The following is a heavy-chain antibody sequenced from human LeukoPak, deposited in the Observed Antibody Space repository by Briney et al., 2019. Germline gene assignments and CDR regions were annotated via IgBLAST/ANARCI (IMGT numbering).Heavy chain of an antibody. Sequence: ASVKVSCKASGYTFTSYYMQWVRQAPGQGLEWMGWINPNSGGTNYAQKFQGRVTMTRDTSISTAYMELSRLRSDDTAVYYCARDASRSYSSGWYAQTRNYYYYGMDVWGQGTTVTVSS. V-gene: IGHV1-2*02. CDR1: GYTFTSYY. J-gene: IGHJ6*02. CDR3: ARDASRSYSSGWYAQTRNYYYYGMDV. CDR2: INPNSGGT. D-gene: IGHD6-19*01.